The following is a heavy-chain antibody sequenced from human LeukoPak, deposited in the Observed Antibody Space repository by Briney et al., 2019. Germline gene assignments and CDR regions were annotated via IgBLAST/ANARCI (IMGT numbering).Heavy chain of an antibody. CDR1: GFTFSSYA. Sequence: GGTLRLSCAASGFTFSSYAMSWVRQAPGTGLEWVSAISGSGGSTYYADSVKGRFTISRDHSKDTRSLQMNSLRAEDTAVYYCAKDTPYDYWGQGTLVTVSS. V-gene: IGHV3-23*01. CDR2: ISGSGGST. J-gene: IGHJ4*02. CDR3: AKDTPYDY.